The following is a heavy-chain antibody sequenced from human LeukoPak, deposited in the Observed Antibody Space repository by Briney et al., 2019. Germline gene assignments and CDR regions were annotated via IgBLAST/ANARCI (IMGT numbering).Heavy chain of an antibody. Sequence: ASVKVSCKASGYTFTSYGISWVRQAPGQGLEWMGWISAYNGNTNYAQKLQGRVTMTTDTSTSTAYMELRSLRSDDTAVYYCARHRTSDADCSSTSCYRSGAGRWFDPWGQGTLVTVSS. CDR2: ISAYNGNT. J-gene: IGHJ5*02. V-gene: IGHV1-18*04. CDR3: ARHRTSDADCSSTSCYRSGAGRWFDP. D-gene: IGHD2-2*02. CDR1: GYTFTSYG.